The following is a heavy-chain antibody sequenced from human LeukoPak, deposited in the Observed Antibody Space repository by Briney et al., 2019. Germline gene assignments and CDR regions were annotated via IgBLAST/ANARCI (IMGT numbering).Heavy chain of an antibody. D-gene: IGHD1-26*01. CDR2: ISWDSGNM. Sequence: GRSLRLSCAAAGFSLDDYAMHWVRQAPGKGLEWVSSISWDSGNMAYADSVKGRFTISRDNVKNSLYLQMNSLRPEDTAFYYRIKDMGFDLLKDAFEIWGQGTLVTVSS. J-gene: IGHJ3*02. V-gene: IGHV3-9*01. CDR1: GFSLDDYA. CDR3: IKDMGFDLLKDAFEI.